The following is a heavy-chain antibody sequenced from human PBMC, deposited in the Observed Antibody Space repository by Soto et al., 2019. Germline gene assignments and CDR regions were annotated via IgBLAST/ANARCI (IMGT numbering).Heavy chain of an antibody. CDR3: ARDGDPGYTFWSGPLGGGRFDP. CDR1: GGTFGNTA. J-gene: IGHJ5*02. Sequence: QVQLVQSGAEVKKPGSSVNVSCKTSGGTFGNTAVTWVRQAPGQGLEWMGGIVPMFGTANYAQKFQGRVTMKADESTNTAYMELRSLRSDDTAVYYCARDGDPGYTFWSGPLGGGRFDPWGQGTLVTVSS. D-gene: IGHD3-3*01. V-gene: IGHV1-69*12. CDR2: IVPMFGTA.